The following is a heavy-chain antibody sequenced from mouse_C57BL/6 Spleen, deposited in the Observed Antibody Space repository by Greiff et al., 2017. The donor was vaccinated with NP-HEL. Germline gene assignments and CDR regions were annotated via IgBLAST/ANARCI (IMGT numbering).Heavy chain of an antibody. CDR2: IWGDVST. J-gene: IGHJ3*01. CDR3: AKAGVLRYPFAY. Sequence: VQVVESGPGLVAPSQSLSITCTVSGFSLTSYGVSWVRQPPGKGLEWLGVIWGDVSTNYHSALISRLSISKDNSKSQVFLKLNSRQTDDTATYYCAKAGVLRYPFAYWGQGTLVTVSA. D-gene: IGHD1-1*01. V-gene: IGHV2-3*01. CDR1: GFSLTSYG.